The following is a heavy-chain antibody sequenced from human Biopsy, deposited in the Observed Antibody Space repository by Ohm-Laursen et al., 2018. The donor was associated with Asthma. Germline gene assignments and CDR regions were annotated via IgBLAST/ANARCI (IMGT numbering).Heavy chain of an antibody. CDR1: PGSFSGFF. CDR2: IYYTGSD. Sequence: TLSLTCAVYPGSFSGFFWSWIRQPPGKGLEWLGYIYYTGSDNYNPSLKSRVTISVDTSKNQFSLRLNSVTAADTAVYYCARGPNYHGSGRAPIGMDVWGQGTTVTVSS. J-gene: IGHJ6*02. CDR3: ARGPNYHGSGRAPIGMDV. D-gene: IGHD3-10*01. V-gene: IGHV4-59*01.